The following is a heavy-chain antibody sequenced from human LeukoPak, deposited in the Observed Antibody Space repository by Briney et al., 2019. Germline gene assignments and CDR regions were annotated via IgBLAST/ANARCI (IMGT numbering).Heavy chain of an antibody. CDR1: GYTFSGYY. D-gene: IGHD1-26*01. V-gene: IGHV1-2*02. J-gene: IGHJ4*02. CDR3: ARDTYGGSYFPLPY. CDR2: LSPKSGAT. Sequence: ASVKVSRKASGYTFSGYYMHWVRQAPGQGLEWMGWLSPKSGATKYAQKFQGRVTLTRDLSLNTAYMELSSLTSDDTAVYYCARDTYGGSYFPLPYWGQGALVTVSS.